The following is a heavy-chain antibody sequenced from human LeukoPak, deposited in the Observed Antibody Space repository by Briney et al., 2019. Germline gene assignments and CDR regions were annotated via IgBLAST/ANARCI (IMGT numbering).Heavy chain of an antibody. J-gene: IGHJ6*03. V-gene: IGHV3-53*01. CDR3: ARGPYSSSWAGWLPSYYYYYYYMDV. D-gene: IGHD6-13*01. CDR2: IYSGGST. CDR1: GFTVSRNY. Sequence: GGSLRLSCAASGFTVSRNYMSWVRQAPGKGLEWVSVIYSGGSTYYADSVKGRFTISRDNSKNTLYLQMNSLRAEDTAVYYCARGPYSSSWAGWLPSYYYYYYYMDVWGKGTTVTVSS.